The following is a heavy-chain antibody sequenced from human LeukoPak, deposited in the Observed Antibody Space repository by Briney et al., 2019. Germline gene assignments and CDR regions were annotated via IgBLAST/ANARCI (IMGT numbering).Heavy chain of an antibody. CDR2: IYYSGST. CDR3: VTGILTGYLANDY. CDR1: GGSISSSSYY. Sequence: SVTLSLTCTVSGGSISSSSYYWGWIRQPPGKGLEWIGSIYYSGSTYYNPSLKSRVAISVDTSKNQFSLKLSSVTAADTAVYYCVTGILTGYLANDYWGQGTLVTVSS. D-gene: IGHD3-9*01. J-gene: IGHJ4*02. V-gene: IGHV4-39*01.